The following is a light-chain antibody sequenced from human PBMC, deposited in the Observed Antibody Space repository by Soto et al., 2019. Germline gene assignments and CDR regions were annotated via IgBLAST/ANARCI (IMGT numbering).Light chain of an antibody. CDR2: RNN. Sequence: QSVLTQPPSASGAPGQRVTVSCSGSSSNIGSNYVFWYHQLPGTAPKLLIYRNNQRPSGVPDRFSGSKSGTSASLAISGLRSEDEADYYCATWDDSLSGGIVVFGGGTKLTVL. J-gene: IGLJ2*01. CDR3: ATWDDSLSGGIVV. V-gene: IGLV1-47*01. CDR1: SSNIGSNY.